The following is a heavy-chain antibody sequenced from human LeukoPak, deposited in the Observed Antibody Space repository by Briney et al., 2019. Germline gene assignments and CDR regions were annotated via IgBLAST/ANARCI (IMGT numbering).Heavy chain of an antibody. Sequence: GGSLRLSCAASGFTFDDYAMRWVRQAPGKGLEWVSGISWNSRTITYADSVRGRFTISRDNAKTSLYLQINSLRVEDMALYYCAKGRDWRDAFDVWGQGTMVTVSS. V-gene: IGHV3-9*03. CDR2: ISWNSRTI. J-gene: IGHJ3*01. D-gene: IGHD3/OR15-3a*01. CDR1: GFTFDDYA. CDR3: AKGRDWRDAFDV.